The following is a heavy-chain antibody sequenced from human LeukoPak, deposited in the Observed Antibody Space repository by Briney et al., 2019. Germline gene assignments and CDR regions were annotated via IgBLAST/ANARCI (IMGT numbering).Heavy chain of an antibody. CDR2: ISYDGTNK. D-gene: IGHD2-2*03. CDR3: ARDGYCSSTGCSAYFFDS. V-gene: IGHV3-30-3*01. CDR1: GFTFCSYA. Sequence: GGSLRLPCAASGFTFCSYAMHWVRQAPGKGLHWVAVISYDGTNKYYADSVKGRFTISRDNSKNTLYLQLNSLRPEDTALYYCARDGYCSSTGCSAYFFDSWGQGTLVTVSS. J-gene: IGHJ4*02.